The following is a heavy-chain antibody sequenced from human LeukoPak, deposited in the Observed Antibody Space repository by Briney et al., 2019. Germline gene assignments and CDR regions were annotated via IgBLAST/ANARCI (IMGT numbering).Heavy chain of an antibody. J-gene: IGHJ4*02. Sequence: PGGSLRLSCAASGFTFSSYAMHWVRQAPGKGLEWVSAISGSGGSTYYADFAEGRFTISRDNSKNTLHLQMDSLRVEDTALCYCAKDDFSSGWSRLLDKWGQGTLVTVSS. V-gene: IGHV3-23*01. CDR3: AKDDFSSGWSRLLDK. CDR1: GFTFSSYA. D-gene: IGHD6-19*01. CDR2: ISGSGGST.